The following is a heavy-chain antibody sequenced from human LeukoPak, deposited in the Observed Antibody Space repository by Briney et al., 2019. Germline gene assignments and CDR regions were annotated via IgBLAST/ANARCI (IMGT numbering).Heavy chain of an antibody. D-gene: IGHD6-25*01. CDR3: ARRTIAALLR. V-gene: IGHV4-34*01. CDR1: GGSFSGYY. J-gene: IGHJ4*02. CDR2: INHSGST. Sequence: PSETLSLTCAVYGGSFSGYYWSWIRQPPGKGLEWIGEINHSGSTNYNPSLKSRVTISVDTSKNQFSLKLSSVTAADTTVYYCARRTIAALLRWGQGTLVTVSS.